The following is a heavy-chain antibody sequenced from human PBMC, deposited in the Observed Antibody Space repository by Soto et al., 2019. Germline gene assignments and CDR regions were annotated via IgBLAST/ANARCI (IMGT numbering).Heavy chain of an antibody. V-gene: IGHV1-69*04. CDR2: IIPILGIA. CDR3: ARDVTDMTTVTTLGY. Sequence: ASVKVSCKASGGTFSSYTISWVRQAPGQGLEWMGRIIPILGIANYAQKFQGRVTITADKSTSTAYMELSSLRSEDTAVYYCARDVTDMTTVTTLGYWGQGTLVTVSS. CDR1: GGTFSSYT. J-gene: IGHJ4*02. D-gene: IGHD4-17*01.